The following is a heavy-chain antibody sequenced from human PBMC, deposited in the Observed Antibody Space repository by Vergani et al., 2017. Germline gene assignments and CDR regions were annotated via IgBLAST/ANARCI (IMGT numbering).Heavy chain of an antibody. CDR2: IIPIFGTA. J-gene: IGHJ5*02. V-gene: IGHV1-69*01. Sequence: QVQLVQSGAEVKKPGSSVKVSCKASGGTFSSYAISWVRQAPGQGLEWMGGIIPIFGTANYAQKFQGRVTITADESTSTAYMELSSLRSEDTAVYYGACSGYCTKGVCNPYNWFDPGGQGTLVTVSS. CDR3: ACSGYCTKGVCNPYNWFDP. CDR1: GGTFSSYA. D-gene: IGHD2-8*01.